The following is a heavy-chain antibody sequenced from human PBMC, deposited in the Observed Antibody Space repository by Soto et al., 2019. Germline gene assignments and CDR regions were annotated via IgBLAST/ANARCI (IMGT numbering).Heavy chain of an antibody. J-gene: IGHJ4*02. V-gene: IGHV4-34*01. D-gene: IGHD5-12*01. Sequence: QVQLQQWGAGLLKPSETLSLTCAVYGGSFSGYYWSWIRQPPGKGLEWIGEINHSGSTNYNPSLKSRVTTSVDTSKNQFSLKLSSVTAADTAVYYWASPHSGYDYFDYWGQGTLVTVSS. CDR3: ASPHSGYDYFDY. CDR2: INHSGST. CDR1: GGSFSGYY.